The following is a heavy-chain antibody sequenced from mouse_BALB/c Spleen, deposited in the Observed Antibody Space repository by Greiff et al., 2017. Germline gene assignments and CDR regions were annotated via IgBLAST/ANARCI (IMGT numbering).Heavy chain of an antibody. CDR2: ISYSGST. CDR3: ARSDDYENYFDY. J-gene: IGHJ2*01. Sequence: EVQRVESGPGLVKPSQSLSLTCTVTGYSITSDYAWNWIRQFPGNKLEWMGYISYSGSTSYNPSLKSRISITRDTSKNQFFLQLNSVTTEDTATYYCARSDDYENYFDYWGQGTTLTVSS. V-gene: IGHV3-2*02. D-gene: IGHD2-4*01. CDR1: GYSITSDYA.